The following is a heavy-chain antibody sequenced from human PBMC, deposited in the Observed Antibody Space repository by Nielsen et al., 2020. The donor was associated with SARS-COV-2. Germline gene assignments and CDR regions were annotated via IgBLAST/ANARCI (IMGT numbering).Heavy chain of an antibody. CDR3: ARDGGGSGSYQSYYYYYMDV. J-gene: IGHJ6*03. Sequence: RQAPGKGLEWIGSIYYSGSTYYNPSLKSRVTISVDTSKNQFSLKLSSVTAADTAVYYCARDGGGSGSYQSYYYYYMDVWGKGTTVTVSS. D-gene: IGHD3-10*01. V-gene: IGHV4-39*07. CDR2: IYYSGST.